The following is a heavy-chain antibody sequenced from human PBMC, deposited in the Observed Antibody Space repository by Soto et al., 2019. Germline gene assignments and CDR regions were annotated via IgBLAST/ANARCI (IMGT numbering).Heavy chain of an antibody. J-gene: IGHJ5*01. CDR2: IYYSGST. D-gene: IGHD1-26*01. Sequence: QVQLQESGPGLVKPSQTLSLTCSVSGGSISSGGYYWSWIRQHPEKGLEWIGYIYYSGSTNYSPSLKSRVIISVDTSSNRLSLDLRSVTAADTAIYYCARHSASWQWFDYWGQGTLVTVSS. CDR1: GGSISSGGYY. CDR3: ARHSASWQWFDY. V-gene: IGHV4-31*03.